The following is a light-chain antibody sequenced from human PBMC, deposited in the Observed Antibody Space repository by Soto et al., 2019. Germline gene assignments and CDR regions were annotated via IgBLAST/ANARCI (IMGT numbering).Light chain of an antibody. J-gene: IGLJ1*01. V-gene: IGLV2-8*01. CDR2: DVI. CDR1: SSDVGGYNY. CDR3: SSYTGSNTLGV. Sequence: QSALTQPPSASGSPGQSVTISCTGSSSDVGGYNYVSWYQQHPGKAPKLMIYDVIKRPSGVPDRFSGSKSGNTASLTGSGXXXXXXXXYYCSSYTGSNTLGVFGTGT.